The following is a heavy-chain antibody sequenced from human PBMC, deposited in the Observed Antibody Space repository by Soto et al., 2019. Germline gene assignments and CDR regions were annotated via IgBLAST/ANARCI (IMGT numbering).Heavy chain of an antibody. CDR2: IIPIFNST. D-gene: IGHD2-2*02. CDR1: GSRFSNYV. CDR3: AREGRGKKAGYNGLVSLGY. V-gene: IGHV1-69*06. J-gene: IGHJ4*02. Sequence: QVQLVQSGAEVKTPGSSLKVSCKVSGSRFSNYVISLVRQAPGHGLEWLGRIIPIFNSTKYAQNFQGRVTITADKSTRTASLELSSLRSDDTAVYYCAREGRGKKAGYNGLVSLGYWGQGTLVTVSS.